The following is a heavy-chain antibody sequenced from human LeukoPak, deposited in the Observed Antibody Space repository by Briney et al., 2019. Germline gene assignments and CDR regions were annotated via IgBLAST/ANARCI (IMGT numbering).Heavy chain of an antibody. Sequence: PGRSLRLSCAASGFTFSRYSMNWVRQPPGKGLEWVSSISASGSHIYYADSVKGRFSISRDSARNSVYVQMSSLRAEDTAVYYCARGPQFCSGGSCFGYYFDYWGQGALVTVSS. CDR2: ISASGSHI. CDR1: GFTFSRYS. CDR3: ARGPQFCSGGSCFGYYFDY. J-gene: IGHJ4*02. D-gene: IGHD2-15*01. V-gene: IGHV3-21*01.